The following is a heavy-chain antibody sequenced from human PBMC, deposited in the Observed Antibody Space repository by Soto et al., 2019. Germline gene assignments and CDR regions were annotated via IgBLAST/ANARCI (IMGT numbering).Heavy chain of an antibody. CDR2: ISGSGDST. V-gene: IGHV3-23*01. Sequence: EVQLLESGGGLVQPGESLRLSCAASGFTFSGYAVSWVRQAPGKGLEWASGISGSGDSTYYADSVKGRFTISRDNSKNTLYLQMNSLRAEDTAVYYCAKSAYVSGTQRFDPWGQGTLVTVSS. CDR3: AKSAYVSGTQRFDP. D-gene: IGHD3-10*01. CDR1: GFTFSGYA. J-gene: IGHJ5*02.